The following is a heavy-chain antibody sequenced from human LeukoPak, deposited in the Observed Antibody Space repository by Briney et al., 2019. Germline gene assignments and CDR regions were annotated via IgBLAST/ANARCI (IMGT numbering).Heavy chain of an antibody. CDR2: INQDGSDK. CDR3: AKDLRYYYDTPFDY. Sequence: GGSLRLSCVASGFTFSSYWMSWVRQAPGKGLEWVAHINQDGSDKSYVDAVRGRFTIFRDNAKNTLYLQMNSLRAEDTAVYYCAKDLRYYYDTPFDYWGQGTLVTVSS. V-gene: IGHV3-7*03. J-gene: IGHJ4*02. D-gene: IGHD3-22*01. CDR1: GFTFSSYW.